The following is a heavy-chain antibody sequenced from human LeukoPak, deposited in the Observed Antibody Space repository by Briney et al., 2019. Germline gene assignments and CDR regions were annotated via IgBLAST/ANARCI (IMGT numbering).Heavy chain of an antibody. CDR1: GGSISSSSYY. J-gene: IGHJ4*02. CDR2: IYYSGST. D-gene: IGHD6-19*01. Sequence: SETLSLTCTVSGGSISSSSYYWGWIRQPPGKGLEWIGSIYYSGSTYYNPSLKSRVTISVDTSKNQLSLKLSSVTAADTAVYYCASKIAVAGTLFDYWGQGTLVTVSS. V-gene: IGHV4-39*01. CDR3: ASKIAVAGTLFDY.